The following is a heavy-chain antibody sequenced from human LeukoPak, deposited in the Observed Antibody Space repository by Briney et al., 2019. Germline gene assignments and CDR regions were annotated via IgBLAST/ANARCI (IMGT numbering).Heavy chain of an antibody. CDR1: GFSFSSYW. CDR3: VRDFRFLDDY. V-gene: IGHV3-7*01. J-gene: IGHJ4*02. CDR2: IKQDGTEK. Sequence: QTGGSLRLSCAASGFSFSSYWMTWVRQAPGKGLEWVANIKQDGTEKYSVDSVKGRSTISRDNAKNSLYLQMNSVRAEDTAVYYCVRDFRFLDDYWGQGTLVSVSS. D-gene: IGHD3-3*01.